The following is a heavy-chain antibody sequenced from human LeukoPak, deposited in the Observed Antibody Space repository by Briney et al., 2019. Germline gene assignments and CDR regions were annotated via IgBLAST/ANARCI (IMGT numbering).Heavy chain of an antibody. CDR3: AKDLPSGWLRGIDY. Sequence: GGSLRLSCAASGFTFSSYGMHWVRQAPGKGLEWVAFIRLDGRNKYYADSVKGRFTISRDNSKKTLYLKMNSLRSEDTAVYYCAKDLPSGWLRGIDYWGQGTLVTVSS. CDR1: GFTFSSYG. D-gene: IGHD5-12*01. J-gene: IGHJ4*02. V-gene: IGHV3-30*02. CDR2: IRLDGRNK.